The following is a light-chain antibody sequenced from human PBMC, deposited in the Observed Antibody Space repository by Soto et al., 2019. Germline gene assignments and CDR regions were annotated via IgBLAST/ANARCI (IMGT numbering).Light chain of an antibody. CDR1: NSNVGRND. CDR3: GTWDTSLSAVV. V-gene: IGLV1-51*01. CDR2: DTN. Sequence: QSVLTQPPSVSAAPGQKVTISCSGSNSNVGRNDVSWYQHLPGTAPKLLIYDTNKRPSVIPDRFSGSRSGTSATLVVTGLQTGDEADYYCGTWDTSLSAVVFGGRTKLTVL. J-gene: IGLJ2*01.